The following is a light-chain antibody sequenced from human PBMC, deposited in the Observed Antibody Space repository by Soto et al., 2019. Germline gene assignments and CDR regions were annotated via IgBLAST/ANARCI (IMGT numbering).Light chain of an antibody. Sequence: EIVLTQSPGTLSLSPGERATLSCRASHSVSSSYLAWYQQKPGQAPRLLIYGASSRATGIPDRFSGSGSGTDFTLTISILEPEDFAVYYCQQYGTSPETFGQGTKVEIK. J-gene: IGKJ1*01. CDR1: HSVSSSY. V-gene: IGKV3-20*01. CDR2: GAS. CDR3: QQYGTSPET.